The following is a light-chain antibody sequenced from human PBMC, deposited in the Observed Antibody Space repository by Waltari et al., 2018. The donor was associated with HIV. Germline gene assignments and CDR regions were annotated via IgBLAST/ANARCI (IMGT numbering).Light chain of an antibody. CDR1: GANIGRPS. CDR2: DNN. CDR3: GTWDSRLSAV. V-gene: IGLV1-51*01. Sequence: QFVLTPPPSVSAAPGQTVTISCSGSGANIGRPSVSWYQQLPGTAPKLLIYDNNKRPSGIPDRFSGSKSGASATLGITGLQTGDEADYYCGTWDSRLSAVFGGGTKVTVL. J-gene: IGLJ3*02.